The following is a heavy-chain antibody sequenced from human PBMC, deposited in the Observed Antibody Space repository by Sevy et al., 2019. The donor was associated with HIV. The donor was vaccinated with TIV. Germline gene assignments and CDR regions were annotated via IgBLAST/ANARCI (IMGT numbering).Heavy chain of an antibody. V-gene: IGHV3-66*01. Sequence: GGSLRLSCAASGFTVNSNYMTWVRPAPGKGLGGVSVIHSADTTYHADSVKDRFTIPRDNFTNTLYLHMSSLRAADTAVYYCARGKSGYGYALNYWGQGTLVTVSS. CDR3: ARGKSGYGYALNY. CDR1: GFTVNSNY. CDR2: IHSADTT. J-gene: IGHJ4*02. D-gene: IGHD5-18*01.